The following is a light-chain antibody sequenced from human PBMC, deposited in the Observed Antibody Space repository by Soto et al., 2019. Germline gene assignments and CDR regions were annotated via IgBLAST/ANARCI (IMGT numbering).Light chain of an antibody. CDR1: SSNIGNNA. CDR2: YED. V-gene: IGLV1-36*01. CDR3: AVWDDSLNGVI. J-gene: IGLJ2*01. Sequence: QSVLTQAPSVSAAPGQRVTISCSGSSSNIGNNAVNWYQQLPGKAPKLLIYYEDLLPSGVSDRFSGSKSGTSASLAISGLQSEDEADYYCAVWDDSLNGVIFGGGTKVTVL.